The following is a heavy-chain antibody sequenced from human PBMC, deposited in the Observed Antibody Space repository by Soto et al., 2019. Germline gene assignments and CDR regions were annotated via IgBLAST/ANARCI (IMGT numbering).Heavy chain of an antibody. CDR3: ARSPRSSPYFDY. J-gene: IGHJ4*02. CDR2: IYPGDYET. CDR1: GYTFSNFW. V-gene: IGHV5-51*01. D-gene: IGHD6-13*01. Sequence: GESLTISCQCSGYTFSNFWIAWVRQLPGKGLEWMGIIYPGDYETRYSPSFHGKVTISADRSIGTAYLQWSSLEASDSAFYFCARSPRSSPYFDYWGQGALVTVSS.